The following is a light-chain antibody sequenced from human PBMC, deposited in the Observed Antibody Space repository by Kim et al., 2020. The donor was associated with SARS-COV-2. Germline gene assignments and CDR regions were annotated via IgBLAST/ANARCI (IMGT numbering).Light chain of an antibody. V-gene: IGKV1-9*01. Sequence: DIQLTQSPSFLSASVGDRVTITCRASQGVSDYLAWYQQDPGRAPKLLIFGASTLQSGVPSRFSGSGSGTEFTLTISSLQPEDFATYFCLQHNTYPITFGQGTRLEIK. CDR3: LQHNTYPIT. J-gene: IGKJ5*01. CDR2: GAS. CDR1: QGVSDY.